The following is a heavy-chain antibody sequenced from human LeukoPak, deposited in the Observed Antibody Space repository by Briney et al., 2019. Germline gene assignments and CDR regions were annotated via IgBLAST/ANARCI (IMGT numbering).Heavy chain of an antibody. Sequence: SGGSLRLSCAASGFTFSSYWMHWVRQAPGKGLVWVSRINSDGSSTSYADSVKGRFTISRDNAKNTLYLQMYSLRADDTAVYYCARALAVAGTGGFDPWGQGTLVTVSS. CDR1: GFTFSSYW. V-gene: IGHV3-74*01. CDR3: ARALAVAGTGGFDP. D-gene: IGHD6-19*01. J-gene: IGHJ5*02. CDR2: INSDGSST.